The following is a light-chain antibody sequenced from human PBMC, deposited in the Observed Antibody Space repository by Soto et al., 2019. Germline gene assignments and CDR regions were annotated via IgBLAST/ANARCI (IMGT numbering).Light chain of an antibody. CDR3: QQYNNWPLT. Sequence: EIVMTQSPATLSVSPGERATLSCRASQNINNNLAWYQQKPGQGPRLLIYGASSRATGIPARFSGSWSGTGFTLTISSLQSEDFAIYYCQQYNNWPLTFGGGTKVEIK. CDR2: GAS. CDR1: QNINNN. J-gene: IGKJ4*01. V-gene: IGKV3-15*01.